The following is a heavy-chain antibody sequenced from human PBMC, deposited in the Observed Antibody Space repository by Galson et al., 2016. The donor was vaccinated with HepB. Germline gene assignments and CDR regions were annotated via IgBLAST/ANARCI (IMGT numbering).Heavy chain of an antibody. CDR1: GYSFTNYW. CDR3: ARVPGRDWFDP. J-gene: IGHJ5*02. D-gene: IGHD3-10*01. CDR2: IDPRDSYT. V-gene: IGHV5-10-1*01. Sequence: QSGAEVKKPGESLRISCKVSGYSFTNYWITWVRQVPGKGLEWMGRIDPRDSYTKLRPSFQGHVTMSADKSISTVYLQWSSVKASDTAIYYCARVPGRDWFDPWGQGTLVTVSS.